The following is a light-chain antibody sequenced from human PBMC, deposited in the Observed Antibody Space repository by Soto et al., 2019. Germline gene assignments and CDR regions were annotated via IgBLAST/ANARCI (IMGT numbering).Light chain of an antibody. CDR2: GAS. CDR3: QQYNNWPPLT. Sequence: EIVMTQSPATLSVSPGERATLSCRASQSVSSNLAWYQQKPGQAPRLLIYGASTRATGIPARFSGSGSGTEFTLTISSLQSEDFAVYYCQQYNNWPPLTSRGGTPVQIK. V-gene: IGKV3-15*01. CDR1: QSVSSN. J-gene: IGKJ4*01.